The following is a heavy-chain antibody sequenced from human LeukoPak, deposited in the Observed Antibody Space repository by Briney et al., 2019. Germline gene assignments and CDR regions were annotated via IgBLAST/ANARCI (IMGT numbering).Heavy chain of an antibody. D-gene: IGHD6-13*01. CDR2: IYWNDDK. J-gene: IGHJ4*02. V-gene: IGHV2-5*01. CDR1: GFSLSTSGVS. CDR3: AYRRSSAYPFDY. Sequence: SGPTLVNPTQTLTLTCTFSGFSLSTSGVSVGWIRQPPGEALQWLALIYWNDDKRYSPSLRSRLTITKDTSKNQVVLTMTNMDPVDTATYYCAYRRSSAYPFDYWGQGTLVTVSS.